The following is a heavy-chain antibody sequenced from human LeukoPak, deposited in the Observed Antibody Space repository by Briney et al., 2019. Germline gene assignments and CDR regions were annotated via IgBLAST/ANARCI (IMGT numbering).Heavy chain of an antibody. CDR1: GFTFSDSG. CDR2: IRSKANSYAT. CDR3: TTGIRSGYYPY. D-gene: IGHD3-22*01. V-gene: IGHV3-73*01. J-gene: IGHJ4*02. Sequence: PGGSLRLSCAASGFTFSDSGMHWVRQASGKGLEWVGRIRSKANSYATAYAASVKGRFTISRDDSKNTAYLQMNSLKTEDTAVYYCTTGIRSGYYPYWGQGTLVTVSS.